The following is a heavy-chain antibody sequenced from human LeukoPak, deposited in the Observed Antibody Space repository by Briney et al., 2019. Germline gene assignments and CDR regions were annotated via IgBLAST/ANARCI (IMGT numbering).Heavy chain of an antibody. J-gene: IGHJ6*03. D-gene: IGHD6-6*01. Sequence: GGSLRLSCAASGFTFSSYGMYWVRQAPGKGLEWVAVISYDGSNKYYTDSVKGRFTISRDNSKNTLYVQMNSLRAEDTAMYYCAREGAIAARLYSMDVWGKGTTVTVSS. CDR1: GFTFSSYG. V-gene: IGHV3-30*03. CDR3: AREGAIAARLYSMDV. CDR2: ISYDGSNK.